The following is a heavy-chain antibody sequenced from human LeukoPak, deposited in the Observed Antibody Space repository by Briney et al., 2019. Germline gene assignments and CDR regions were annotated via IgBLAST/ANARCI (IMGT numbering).Heavy chain of an antibody. J-gene: IGHJ4*02. CDR3: ARGGAVAGSYYFDY. CDR2: INAGNGNT. Sequence: PGGSLRLSCAASGYTFTSYAMHWVRQAPGQRLEWMGWINAGNGNTKYSQEFQGRVTITREASASTAYMELSSLRSEDMAVYYCARGGAVAGSYYFDYWGQGTLVTVSS. D-gene: IGHD6-19*01. CDR1: GYTFTSYA. V-gene: IGHV1-3*03.